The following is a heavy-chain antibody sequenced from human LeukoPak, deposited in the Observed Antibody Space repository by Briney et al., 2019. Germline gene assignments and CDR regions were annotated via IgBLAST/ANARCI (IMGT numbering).Heavy chain of an antibody. Sequence: NAGESLKISCKGSGYSFTSYWIGWVRQMPGKGLEWMGIIYPGDSDTRYSPSFQGQVTISADKSISTAYLQWSSLKASDTAMYYCARFSSYYDFWSGYPRPDSYGMDVWGQGTTVTVSS. CDR3: ARFSSYYDFWSGYPRPDSYGMDV. V-gene: IGHV5-51*01. CDR2: IYPGDSDT. CDR1: GYSFTSYW. J-gene: IGHJ6*02. D-gene: IGHD3-3*01.